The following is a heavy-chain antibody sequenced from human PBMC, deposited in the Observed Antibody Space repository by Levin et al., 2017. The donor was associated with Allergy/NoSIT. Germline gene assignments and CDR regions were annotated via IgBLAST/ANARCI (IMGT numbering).Heavy chain of an antibody. CDR1: GGSLSRDD. CDR3: ARQFCSGEGCYFIRYFQQ. Sequence: ASVKVSCEASGGSLSRDDVSWVRQAPGQGLEWIGGFVPISDTANYAQKFQGRVTISADESTSTAYMELSNLRPEDTAVYYCARQFCSGEGCYFIRYFQQWGQGTLVTVSS. CDR2: FVPISDTA. D-gene: IGHD2-15*01. V-gene: IGHV1-69*13. J-gene: IGHJ1*01.